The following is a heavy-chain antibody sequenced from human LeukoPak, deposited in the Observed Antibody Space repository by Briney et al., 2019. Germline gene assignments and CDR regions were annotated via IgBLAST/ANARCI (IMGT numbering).Heavy chain of an antibody. CDR2: INPNSGGT. V-gene: IGHV1-2*02. CDR3: ARTSDTAMSGWDAFDI. CDR1: GYSFTSYW. D-gene: IGHD5-18*01. Sequence: GESLKISCKGSGYSFTSYWIGWVRQAPGQGLEWMGWINPNSGGTNYAQKFQGRVTMTRDTSISTAYMELSRLRSDDTAVYYCARTSDTAMSGWDAFDIWGQGTMVTVSS. J-gene: IGHJ3*02.